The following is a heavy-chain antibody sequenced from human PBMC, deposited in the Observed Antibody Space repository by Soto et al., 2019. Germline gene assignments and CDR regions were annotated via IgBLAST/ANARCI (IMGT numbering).Heavy chain of an antibody. Sequence: GGSLRLSCAASGFTFNSYSMNWVRQAPGEGLEWISYISSTSATIYYADSVQGRFTVSRDNARNSLFLQMSGLRDDDTAVYYCARARRLEEVWFDDWGQGVLVNVSS. D-gene: IGHD1-1*01. J-gene: IGHJ4*02. CDR3: ARARRLEEVWFDD. CDR1: GFTFNSYS. CDR2: ISSTSATI. V-gene: IGHV3-48*02.